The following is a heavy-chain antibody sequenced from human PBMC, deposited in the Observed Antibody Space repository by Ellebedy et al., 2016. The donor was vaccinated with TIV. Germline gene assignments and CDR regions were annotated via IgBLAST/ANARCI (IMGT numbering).Heavy chain of an antibody. CDR1: GFTFSSYS. CDR2: ISSSSSYI. V-gene: IGHV3-21*01. Sequence: GGSLRLSXAASGFTFSSYSMNWVRQAPGKGLEWVSSISSSSSYIYYADSVKGRFTISRDNAKNSLYLQMNSLRAEDTAVYYCARAKRGSYYSAFDIWGQGTMVTVSS. J-gene: IGHJ3*02. CDR3: ARAKRGSYYSAFDI. D-gene: IGHD1-26*01.